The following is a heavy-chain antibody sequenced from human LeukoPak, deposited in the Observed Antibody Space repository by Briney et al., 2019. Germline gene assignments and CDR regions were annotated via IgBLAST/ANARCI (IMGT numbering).Heavy chain of an antibody. D-gene: IGHD3-22*01. CDR3: ARDRGNQRYYYDSSGYAFDI. CDR1: GFTFSSYG. Sequence: PGGSLRLSCAASGFTFSSYGMHWVRQAPGKGLEWVSSISSSSSYIYYADSVKGRFTISRDNAKNSLYLQMNSLRAEDTAVYYCARDRGNQRYYYDSSGYAFDIWGQGTMVTVSS. J-gene: IGHJ3*02. V-gene: IGHV3-21*01. CDR2: ISSSSSYI.